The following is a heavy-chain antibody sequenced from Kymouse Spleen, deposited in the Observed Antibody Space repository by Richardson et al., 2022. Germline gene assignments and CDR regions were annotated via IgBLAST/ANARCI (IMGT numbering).Heavy chain of an antibody. D-gene: IGHD3-9*01. V-gene: IGHV3-21*03. Sequence: EVQLVESGGGLVKPGGSLRLSCAASGFTFSSYSMNWVRQAPGKGLEWVSSISSSSSYIYYADSVKGRFTISRDNAKNSLYLQMNSLRAEDTAVYYCATYYDILTGFDYWGQGTLVTVSS. CDR2: ISSSSSYI. CDR3: ATYYDILTGFDY. J-gene: IGHJ4*02. CDR1: GFTFSSYS.